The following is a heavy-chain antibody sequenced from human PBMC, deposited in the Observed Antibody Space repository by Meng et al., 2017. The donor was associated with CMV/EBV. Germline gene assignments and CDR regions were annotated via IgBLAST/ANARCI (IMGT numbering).Heavy chain of an antibody. D-gene: IGHD6-19*01. J-gene: IGHJ4*02. CDR2: IYYSGST. V-gene: IGHV4-39*06. CDR1: GGSISSSSYY. CDR3: ARDSAVAGVVDY. Sequence: RLKLQESGPGLVKPSETLSLTCTVSGGSISSSSYYWGWIRQPPGKGLEWIGSIYYSGSTYYNPSLKSRVTISVDTSKNQFSLKLSSVTAADTAVYYCARDSAVAGVVDYWGQGTLVTVSS.